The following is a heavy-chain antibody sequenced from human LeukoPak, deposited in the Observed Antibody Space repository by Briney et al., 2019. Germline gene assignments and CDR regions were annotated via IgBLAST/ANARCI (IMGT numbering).Heavy chain of an antibody. Sequence: NPSETLSLTCTVSGVSISNYYWSWIRQPPGKGLEWIGYIYYSGSTNYNPSLKSRVTISLDTSKNQFSLKLTSVTAADTAVYYCARGMGSPDYWGQGTLVTVSS. J-gene: IGHJ4*02. CDR3: ARGMGSPDY. CDR2: IYYSGST. D-gene: IGHD1-26*01. CDR1: GVSISNYY. V-gene: IGHV4-59*01.